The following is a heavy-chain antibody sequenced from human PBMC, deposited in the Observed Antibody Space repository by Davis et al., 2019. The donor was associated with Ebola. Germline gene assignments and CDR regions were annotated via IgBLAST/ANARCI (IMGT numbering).Heavy chain of an antibody. CDR2: ISKSGRDT. D-gene: IGHD1-26*01. Sequence: GGSLRLSCAASGFTFNQYAMTWVRQAPGKGLEWVSTISKSGRDTNYADSVKGRLSVSRDNSKNSLYLQMNNLRAEDTAVYYCARVREYGMGVWGQGTTVTVSS. J-gene: IGHJ6*02. V-gene: IGHV3-23*01. CDR3: ARVREYGMGV. CDR1: GFTFNQYA.